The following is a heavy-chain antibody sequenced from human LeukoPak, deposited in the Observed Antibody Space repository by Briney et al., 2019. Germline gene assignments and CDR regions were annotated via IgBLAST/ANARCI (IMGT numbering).Heavy chain of an antibody. J-gene: IGHJ4*02. Sequence: GGSLRLSCAASGFTFSSYWMSWVRQAPGKGLEWVANIKQDGSEKYYVDSVKGRFTISRDNAKNSLYLQMNSLRAEDTAVYYCARDNRIAVAGTIEDYWGQGTLVTVSS. CDR2: IKQDGSEK. CDR1: GFTFSSYW. V-gene: IGHV3-7*01. CDR3: ARDNRIAVAGTIEDY. D-gene: IGHD6-19*01.